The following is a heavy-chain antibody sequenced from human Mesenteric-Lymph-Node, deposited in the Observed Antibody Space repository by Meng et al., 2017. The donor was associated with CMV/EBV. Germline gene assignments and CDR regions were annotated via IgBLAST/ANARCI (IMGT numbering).Heavy chain of an antibody. CDR1: GGSFSGYY. CDR3: ARDTAPFDI. D-gene: IGHD2-21*02. J-gene: IGHJ3*02. CDR2: INHSGST. V-gene: IGHV4-34*01. Sequence: SETLSLTCAVYGGSFSGYYWSWIRQPPGKGLEWIGEINHSGSTNYNPSLKSRVTISVDTSKNQFSLELSSVTAADTAVYYCARDTAPFDIWGQGTMVTVSS.